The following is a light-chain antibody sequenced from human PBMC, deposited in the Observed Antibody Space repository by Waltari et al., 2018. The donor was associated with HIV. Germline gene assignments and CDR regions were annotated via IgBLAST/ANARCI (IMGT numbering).Light chain of an antibody. Sequence: QSLLTQPPSASGHPGQRVTIPCPGSSSNIGSTIINWYQQFPGTPPKFLISSHNPRPSGAPYLFSGSKSGTSASLSISVHQAEDDADYYCSSWDDILSGWVFGGGTKLTVL. J-gene: IGLJ3*02. CDR3: SSWDDILSGWV. CDR2: SHN. V-gene: IGLV1-44*01. CDR1: SSNIGSTI.